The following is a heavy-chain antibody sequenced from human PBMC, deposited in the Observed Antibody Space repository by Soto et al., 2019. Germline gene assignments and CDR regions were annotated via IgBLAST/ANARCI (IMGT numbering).Heavy chain of an antibody. J-gene: IGHJ4*02. CDR3: ARRRRGGIGIDY. CDR1: GGSFSGYY. Sequence: PSETLSLTCAVYGGSFSGYYWSWIRQPPGKGLEWIGEINHSGSTNYNPSLKSRVTISVDTSKNQFSLKLSSVTAADTAVYYCARRRRGGIGIDYWGQGTLVTVSS. CDR2: INHSGST. D-gene: IGHD2-15*01. V-gene: IGHV4-34*01.